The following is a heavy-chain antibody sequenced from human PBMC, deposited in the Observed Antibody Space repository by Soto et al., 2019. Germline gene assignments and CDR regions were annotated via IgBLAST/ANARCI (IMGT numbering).Heavy chain of an antibody. D-gene: IGHD6-13*01. CDR3: ARARSSSWPDAFDI. CDR1: GYTFTGYY. J-gene: IGHJ3*02. Sequence: ASVKVSCKASGYTFTGYYMHWVRQAPGQGLEWMGWINPNSGGTNYAQKFQGWVTMTRDTSISTAYMELSRLRSDDTAVYYCARARSSSWPDAFDIWGQGTMVTVSS. V-gene: IGHV1-2*04. CDR2: INPNSGGT.